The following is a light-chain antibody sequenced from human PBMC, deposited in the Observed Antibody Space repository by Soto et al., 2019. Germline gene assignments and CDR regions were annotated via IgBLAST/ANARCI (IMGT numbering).Light chain of an antibody. Sequence: QSVLTQPPSVSGAPGQRVPISCTGSSSNLGAGYDVHWYQLLPGTAPKLLIYGNRNRPSGVPDRFSGSKSGTSASLAITGLQAEDEADYYCQSYDNSLGVCYVFGTGTKVTVL. J-gene: IGLJ1*01. CDR1: SSNLGAGYD. V-gene: IGLV1-40*01. CDR3: QSYDNSLGVCYV. CDR2: GNR.